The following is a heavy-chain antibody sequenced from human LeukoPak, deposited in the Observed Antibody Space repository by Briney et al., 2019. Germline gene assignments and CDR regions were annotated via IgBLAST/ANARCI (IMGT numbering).Heavy chain of an antibody. CDR3: AKDIPYSSSWYGGGGFDY. Sequence: GGSLRLSCAASGFTFSNAWMTWVRQAPGKGLEWVSGISWNSGSIGYADSVKGRFTISRDNAKNSLYLQMNSLRAEDTALYYCAKDIPYSSSWYGGGGFDYWGQGTLVTVSS. V-gene: IGHV3-9*01. CDR1: GFTFSNAW. D-gene: IGHD6-13*01. CDR2: ISWNSGSI. J-gene: IGHJ4*02.